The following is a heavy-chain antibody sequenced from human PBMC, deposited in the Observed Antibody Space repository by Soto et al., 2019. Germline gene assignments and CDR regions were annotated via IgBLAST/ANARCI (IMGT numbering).Heavy chain of an antibody. J-gene: IGHJ4*02. CDR1: GGSFSGHY. D-gene: IGHD3-9*01. V-gene: IGHV4-34*01. CDR3: ARGMAEEQIFYYFDY. CDR2: LNHSGST. Sequence: SETLSLTCAVSGGSFSGHYWSWIRQPPGKGLEWIGELNHSGSTNYNPSLKSRVTISVDASKSQFYLKLRSVTAADTAVYYCARGMAEEQIFYYFDYWGRGALVTVSS.